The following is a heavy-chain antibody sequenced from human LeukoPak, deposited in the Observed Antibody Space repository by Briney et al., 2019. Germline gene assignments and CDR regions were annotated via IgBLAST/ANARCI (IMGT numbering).Heavy chain of an antibody. D-gene: IGHD2-2*01. Sequence: SETLSLTCTVSGGSISSYYWSWIRKRAGKGLEWIGRIYTSGSTNYNPSLKSRVTMSVDTSKNQFSLKLSSVTAADTAVYYCARERDCSSTSCFSVAFDIWGQGTMVTVSS. J-gene: IGHJ3*02. CDR3: ARERDCSSTSCFSVAFDI. CDR1: GGSISSYY. V-gene: IGHV4-4*07. CDR2: IYTSGST.